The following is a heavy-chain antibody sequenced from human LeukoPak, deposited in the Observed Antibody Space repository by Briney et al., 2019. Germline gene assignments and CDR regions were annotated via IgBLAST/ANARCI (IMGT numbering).Heavy chain of an antibody. D-gene: IGHD4-17*01. J-gene: IGHJ4*02. CDR2: IRSKAYGGTT. V-gene: IGHV3-49*03. CDR1: GFTFGDYA. CDR3: TPHPRYGDYARGPFAY. Sequence: GGSLRLSCTASGFTFGDYAMSWFRQAPGKGLEWVGFIRSKAYGGTTEYAASVKGRFTISRDDSKSIAYLQMNSLKTEDTAVYYCTPHPRYGDYARGPFAYWGQGTLVTVSS.